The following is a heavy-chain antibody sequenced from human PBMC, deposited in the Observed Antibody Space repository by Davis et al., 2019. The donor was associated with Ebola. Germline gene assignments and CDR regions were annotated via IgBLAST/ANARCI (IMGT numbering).Heavy chain of an antibody. CDR1: GYTFTDNY. J-gene: IGHJ2*01. CDR2: INPNSGGT. CDR3: ARGEDCTIGLCRLRYFDL. D-gene: IGHD2-8*01. Sequence: ASVKVSCKASGYTFTDNYIHWVRQAPGQGLEWMGWINPNSGGTNYAQKFQGRVTMTRDTSISTAYMELSRLRSDDTAVYYCARGEDCTIGLCRLRYFDLWGRGTLVTVSS. V-gene: IGHV1-2*02.